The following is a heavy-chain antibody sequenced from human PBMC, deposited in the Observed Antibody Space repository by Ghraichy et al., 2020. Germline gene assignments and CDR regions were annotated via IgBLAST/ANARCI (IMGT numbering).Heavy chain of an antibody. J-gene: IGHJ4*02. CDR1: RFTFSSYP. D-gene: IGHD5-24*01. V-gene: IGHV3-23*01. Sequence: GGSLRLPCKASRFTFSSYPMNWVRQAPGKGLEWVSAIIASGTTTYYADSEKGRLTISRDNSKNTLYLQMNSLRAEDTALYYCAKFDGYNVLDHWGQGTLVTVSS. CDR2: IIASGTTT. CDR3: AKFDGYNVLDH.